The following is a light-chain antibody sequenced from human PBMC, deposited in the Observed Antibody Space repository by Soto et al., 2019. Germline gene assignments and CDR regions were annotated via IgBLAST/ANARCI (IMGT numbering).Light chain of an antibody. V-gene: IGKV3-11*01. J-gene: IGKJ1*01. CDR2: DAS. Sequence: ETVLTQSPATLSLSPGERATLSCRASQSVGANFAWYQQSRGQAPRLLIYDASNRATDIPARFSGSGSGTDFILTISSLEHEDVAVYYCQHRSSWPVTFGQGTKVEIK. CDR3: QHRSSWPVT. CDR1: QSVGAN.